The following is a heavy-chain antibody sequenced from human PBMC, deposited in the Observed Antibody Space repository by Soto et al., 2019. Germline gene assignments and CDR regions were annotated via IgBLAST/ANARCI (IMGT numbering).Heavy chain of an antibody. J-gene: IGHJ6*03. CDR1: GDSISNYY. Sequence: SETLSLTCTVSGDSISNYYCSWIRQPPGKGLEWIGYLYYSGSTNFNPSLKSRVSISVDTSKNQFSLKLNSVTAADTAVYYCARTRRNTGYYYYMDVWGKGTTVTVSS. CDR2: LYYSGST. CDR3: ARTRRNTGYYYYMDV. V-gene: IGHV4-59*08.